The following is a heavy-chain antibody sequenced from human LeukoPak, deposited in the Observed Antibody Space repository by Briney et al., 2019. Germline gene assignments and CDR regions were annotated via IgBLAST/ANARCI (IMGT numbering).Heavy chain of an antibody. J-gene: IGHJ4*02. Sequence: GGSLRLSCAASGFTLSSKYMSWVRQAPGKGLEWVSVIYSGGSTYYSDSVKGRFTNSRDNSNNTLSLQMNSLRAEDTAVYYCAGEGKVTPSGDGYTDYWGQGTLVTVSS. V-gene: IGHV3-66*01. D-gene: IGHD5-24*01. CDR1: GFTLSSKY. CDR2: IYSGGST. CDR3: AGEGKVTPSGDGYTDY.